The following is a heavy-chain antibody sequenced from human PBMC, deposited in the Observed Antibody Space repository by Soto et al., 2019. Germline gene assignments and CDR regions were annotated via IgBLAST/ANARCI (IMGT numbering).Heavy chain of an antibody. CDR2: ISGRGGSS. Sequence: EVQLLESGGDLVQPGGSLRLSCAASGFSFSSYAMVWVRQAPGKGLEWVSAISGRGGSSYFADSVKGRFTISRDNSKNVLSLEMNSMRVDDSAKYFCAKGSIEYSASIDYWGQGTLVLVSS. V-gene: IGHV3-23*01. CDR3: AKGSIEYSASIDY. J-gene: IGHJ4*02. CDR1: GFSFSSYA. D-gene: IGHD5-12*01.